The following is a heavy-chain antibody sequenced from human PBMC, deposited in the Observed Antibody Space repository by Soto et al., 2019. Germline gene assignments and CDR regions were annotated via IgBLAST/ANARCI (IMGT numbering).Heavy chain of an antibody. J-gene: IGHJ4*02. CDR3: AKRPLKYSGSYFDY. CDR1: GFTFNNYP. Sequence: EVQLLDSGGALVQPGGFLRLSCAASGFTFNNYPMNWVRQAPGKGLEWVSGISGSGGSTDYADSVKGRFTISRDNSKNTVYLQMNSLRAEDTAVYYCAKRPLKYSGSYFDYWGQGTLVTVSS. V-gene: IGHV3-23*01. CDR2: ISGSGGST. D-gene: IGHD1-26*01.